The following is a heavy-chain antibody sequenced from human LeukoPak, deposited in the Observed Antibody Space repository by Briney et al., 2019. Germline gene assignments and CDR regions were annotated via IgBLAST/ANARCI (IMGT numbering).Heavy chain of an antibody. Sequence: PGGSLRLSCAASGFTFSSYSMNWVRQAPGKGLEWVSYISSSSTIYYADSVKGRFTISRDNAKNSLYLQMNSLRAEDTAVYYCARDGGGHDYWGQGTLVTVSS. CDR1: GFTFSSYS. CDR2: ISSSSTI. D-gene: IGHD3-10*01. J-gene: IGHJ4*02. CDR3: ARDGGGHDY. V-gene: IGHV3-48*01.